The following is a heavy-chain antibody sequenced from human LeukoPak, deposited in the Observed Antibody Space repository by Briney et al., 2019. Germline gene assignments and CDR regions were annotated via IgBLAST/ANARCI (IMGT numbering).Heavy chain of an antibody. V-gene: IGHV3-30*01. CDR3: ARDLQPGGLNNWLHP. D-gene: IGHD1-14*01. J-gene: IGHJ5*02. CDR1: GFTFNTYT. CDR2: ISYDGRTK. Sequence: GGSLRLSCAASGFTFNTYTMHWVRQAPGKGLEWVAVISYDGRTKYYPDFVKDRFTISRDNSKNTLYLQMNSLRTEDTAVYYCARDLQPGGLNNWLHPWGQGTLVTVSS.